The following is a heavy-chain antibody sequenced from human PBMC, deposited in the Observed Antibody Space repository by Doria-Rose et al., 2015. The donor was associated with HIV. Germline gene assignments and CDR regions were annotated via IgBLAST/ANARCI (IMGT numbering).Heavy chain of an antibody. J-gene: IGHJ4*02. CDR1: GVSLSSPGMG. V-gene: IGHV2-26*01. Sequence: SGPVLVKPTETLTLTCTVSGVSLSSPGMGVSWIRQPPGKALEWLANIAADDERSYKPSLTSRLTISRGPSKGQVVLTMTDMDPVDTATYYCARIKSSRWYHKYYFDFWGQGTLVIVSA. D-gene: IGHD6-13*01. CDR2: IAADDER. CDR3: ARIKSSRWYHKYYFDF.